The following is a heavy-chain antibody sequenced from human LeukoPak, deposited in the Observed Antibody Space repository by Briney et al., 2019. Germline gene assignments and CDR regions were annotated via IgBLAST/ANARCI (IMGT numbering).Heavy chain of an antibody. CDR1: GYTLTELS. V-gene: IGHV1-24*01. Sequence: ASVKVSCEVSGYTLTELSMHWVRQAPGKGLEWMGGFDPEDGETIYAQKFQGRVTMTEDTSTDTAYMELSSLRSEDTAVYYCATGSTLDAYFDYWGQGTLVTVSS. D-gene: IGHD5-24*01. CDR3: ATGSTLDAYFDY. CDR2: FDPEDGET. J-gene: IGHJ4*02.